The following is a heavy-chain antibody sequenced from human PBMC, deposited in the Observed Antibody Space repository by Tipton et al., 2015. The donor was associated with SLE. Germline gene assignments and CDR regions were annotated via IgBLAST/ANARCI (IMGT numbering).Heavy chain of an antibody. V-gene: IGHV4-39*01. CDR2: IYYSGSA. CDR1: GGSISSSSYY. Sequence: TLSLTCTVSGGSISSSSYYWGWIRQPPGKGLEWIGSIYYSGSAYYNASLKSRVTISVDTSKNHFSLKVSSVTAADTAVYYCARQRTIFGAWGQGTLVIVSS. CDR3: ARQRTIFGA. J-gene: IGHJ5*02. D-gene: IGHD3-3*01.